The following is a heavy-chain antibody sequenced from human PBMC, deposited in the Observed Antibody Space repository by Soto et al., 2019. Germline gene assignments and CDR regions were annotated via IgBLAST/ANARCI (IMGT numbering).Heavy chain of an antibody. Sequence: ILSCAASGFTFSDYYMSWIRQAPGKGLEWVSYISSSGSTIYYADSVKGRFTISRDNAKNSLYLQMNSLRAEDTAVYYCARDPGQLWPRGWFDPWGQGTLVTVSS. CDR1: GFTFSDYY. CDR3: ARDPGQLWPRGWFDP. V-gene: IGHV3-11*01. J-gene: IGHJ5*02. CDR2: ISSSGSTI. D-gene: IGHD5-18*01.